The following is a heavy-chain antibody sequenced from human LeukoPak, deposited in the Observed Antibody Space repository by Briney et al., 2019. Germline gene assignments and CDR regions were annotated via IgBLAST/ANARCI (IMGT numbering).Heavy chain of an antibody. CDR1: GFNFNNYV. CDR2: ISFDGRKK. V-gene: IGHV3-30*18. D-gene: IGHD3-9*01. CDR3: TKDYCGKFCSAV. J-gene: IGHJ6*02. Sequence: PGGSLRLSCAASGFNFNNYVMHWVRQAPGKGLEWVTEISFDGRKKTYVDSVKGRFTISRDNSKNTLYLQMNSLRAEDTAKYYCTKDYCGKFCSAVWGQGTTVTVPS.